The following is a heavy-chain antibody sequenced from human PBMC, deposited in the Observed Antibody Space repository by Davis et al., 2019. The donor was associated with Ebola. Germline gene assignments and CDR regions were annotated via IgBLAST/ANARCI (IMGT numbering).Heavy chain of an antibody. V-gene: IGHV3-73*01. Sequence: PGGSLRLSCAASGFTFSGSAMHWVRQASGKGLEWVGRIRSKANSYATAYAASVKGRFTISRDDSKNTAYLQMNSLNTEDTAVYYCTSTVVGGDYWGQGTLVTVSS. J-gene: IGHJ4*02. CDR3: TSTVVGGDY. CDR2: IRSKANSYAT. D-gene: IGHD4-23*01. CDR1: GFTFSGSA.